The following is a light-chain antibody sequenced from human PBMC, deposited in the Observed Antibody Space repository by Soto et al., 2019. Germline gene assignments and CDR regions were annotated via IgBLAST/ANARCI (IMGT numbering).Light chain of an antibody. Sequence: EIQMTQSPSSLSASVGDRFTITGMASQTISSWLAWYQQKPGKALKLLIYKASTLKSGVTSRFSGSGSGTEFTLTISSLQPDDFATYYCQHYNSYSEAFGQGTKVDIK. CDR1: QTISSW. V-gene: IGKV1-5*03. CDR2: KAS. J-gene: IGKJ1*01. CDR3: QHYNSYSEA.